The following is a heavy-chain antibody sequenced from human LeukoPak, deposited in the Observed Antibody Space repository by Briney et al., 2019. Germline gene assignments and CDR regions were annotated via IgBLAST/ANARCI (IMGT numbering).Heavy chain of an antibody. CDR2: IYHSGST. D-gene: IGHD3-10*01. Sequence: RPSETLSLTCAVSGYSISSGYCWGWIRQPPGKGLEWIGSIYHSGSTYYNPSLKSRVTISVDTSKNQFSLKLSSVTAADTAVYYCARVGFGELSGYYYGMDVWGKGTTVTVSS. CDR3: ARVGFGELSGYYYGMDV. V-gene: IGHV4-38-2*01. CDR1: GYSISSGYC. J-gene: IGHJ6*04.